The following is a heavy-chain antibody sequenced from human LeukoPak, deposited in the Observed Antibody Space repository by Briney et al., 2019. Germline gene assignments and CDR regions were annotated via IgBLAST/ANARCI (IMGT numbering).Heavy chain of an antibody. CDR2: IYYSGST. V-gene: IGHV4-59*01. CDR1: GGSISRYY. J-gene: IGHJ4*02. D-gene: IGHD5-18*01. CDR3: ARNYGDTGLGY. Sequence: PSETLSLTCTVSGGSISRYYWSWIRQPPGKGLEWIGYIYYSGSTNYNPSLKSRVTISVDTSKNQFSLKLSSVTAADTAVYYCARNYGDTGLGYWGQGTLVTVSS.